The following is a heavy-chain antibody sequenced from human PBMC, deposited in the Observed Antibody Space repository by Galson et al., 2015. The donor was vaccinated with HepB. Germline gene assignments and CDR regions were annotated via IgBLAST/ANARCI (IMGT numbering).Heavy chain of an antibody. J-gene: IGHJ4*02. CDR3: AIITPYYYDSSGYYNY. V-gene: IGHV3-30*02. CDR2: IRYDGSNK. CDR1: GFTFSSYG. Sequence: SLRLSCAASGFTFSSYGMHWVRQAPGKGLEWVAFIRYDGSNKYYADSVKGRFTISRDNSKSTLYLQMNSLRAEDTAVYYCAIITPYYYDSSGYYNYWGQGTLVTVSS. D-gene: IGHD3-22*01.